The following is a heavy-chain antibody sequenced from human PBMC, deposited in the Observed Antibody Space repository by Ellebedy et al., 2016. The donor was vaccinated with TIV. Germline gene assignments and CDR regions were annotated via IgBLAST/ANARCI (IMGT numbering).Heavy chain of an antibody. CDR2: INPDGSVQ. D-gene: IGHD5-18*01. V-gene: IGHV3-7*03. Sequence: PGGSLRLSCAASGYTFSDYWMIRVRQAPGKGLEWVANINPDGSVQAYVDSVKGRFAISRDNSKSTLDLQMNSLRAEDTAVYFCAKDRTPGDGYWVFDYWGQGTLVTVSS. J-gene: IGHJ4*02. CDR3: AKDRTPGDGYWVFDY. CDR1: GYTFSDYW.